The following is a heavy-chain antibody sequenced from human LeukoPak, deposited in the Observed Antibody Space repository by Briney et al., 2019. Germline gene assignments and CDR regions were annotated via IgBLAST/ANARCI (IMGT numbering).Heavy chain of an antibody. J-gene: IGHJ4*02. CDR1: GFTFSSYS. V-gene: IGHV3-48*01. CDR2: ISSSSSTI. CDR3: AKGTPFGVVIILHY. D-gene: IGHD3-3*01. Sequence: GGSLRLSCAASGFTFSSYSMNWVRQAPGKGLECVSYISSSSSTIYYADSVKGRFTISRDNSKNTLYLQMNSLRAEDTAVYYCAKGTPFGVVIILHYWGQGTLVTVSS.